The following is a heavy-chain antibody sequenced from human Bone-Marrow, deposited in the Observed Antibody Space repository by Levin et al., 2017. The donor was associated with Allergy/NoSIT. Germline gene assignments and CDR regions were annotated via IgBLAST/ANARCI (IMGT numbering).Heavy chain of an antibody. J-gene: IGHJ6*02. D-gene: IGHD3-10*01. CDR2: VSYHGTTK. Sequence: LSLTCAASGFGFSHYAMHWVRQAPGKALEGVAVVSYHGTTKYYAESVKGRFTISRDNSHNTLFFAMNSLTTEDPSVYYCAKDLQYYTGSGSVYKGDYSSYYGLDVWGQGTPVIVSS. CDR3: AKDLQYYTGSGSVYKGDYSSYYGLDV. CDR1: GFGFSHYA. V-gene: IGHV3-30*18.